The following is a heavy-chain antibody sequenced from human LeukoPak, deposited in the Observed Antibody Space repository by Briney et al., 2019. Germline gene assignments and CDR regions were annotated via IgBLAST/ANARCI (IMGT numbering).Heavy chain of an antibody. V-gene: IGHV3-30*03. J-gene: IGHJ5*02. CDR1: GFTFSTYG. CDR3: ARSDVDMAA. D-gene: IGHD5-12*01. CDR2: ISNDGSNK. Sequence: PGRSLRLSCAASGFTFSTYGMHWVRQDPGKGLEWVAVISNDGSNKLYTDSVKGRFTISRDNSKNTLYLQMNSLRAEDTAVYYCARSDVDMAAWGQGTLVTVSS.